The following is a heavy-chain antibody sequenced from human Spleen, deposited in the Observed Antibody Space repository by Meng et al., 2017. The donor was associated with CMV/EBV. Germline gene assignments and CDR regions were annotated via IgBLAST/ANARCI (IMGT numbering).Heavy chain of an antibody. CDR2: INHSGST. D-gene: IGHD6-19*01. CDR1: GGSFSGYY. Sequence: SQTLSLTCAVYGGSFSGYYWSWIRQPPGKGLEWIGEINHSGSTNYNPSLKSRVTISVDTSKNQFSLKLTSVTATDTALYSCATARSAVARWGSWGPGTLVTVSS. J-gene: IGHJ5*02. CDR3: ATARSAVARWGS. V-gene: IGHV4-34*01.